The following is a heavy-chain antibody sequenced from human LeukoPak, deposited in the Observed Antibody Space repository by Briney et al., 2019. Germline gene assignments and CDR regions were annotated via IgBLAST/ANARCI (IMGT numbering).Heavy chain of an antibody. CDR1: GYTFTGYY. CDR3: ARARGRYLVVYYFDY. V-gene: IGHV1-2*02. J-gene: IGHJ4*02. Sequence: ASVKVSCKASGYTFTGYYMHWVRQAPGQGLEWMGWINPNSGGTNYAQKFQGRVTMTRDTSISTAYIELSRLRSDDTAVYYCARARGRYLVVYYFDYWGQGTLVTVSS. CDR2: INPNSGGT. D-gene: IGHD6-6*01.